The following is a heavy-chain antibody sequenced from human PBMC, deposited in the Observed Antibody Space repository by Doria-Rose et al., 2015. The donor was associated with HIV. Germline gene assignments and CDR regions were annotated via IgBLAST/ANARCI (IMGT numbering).Heavy chain of an antibody. V-gene: IGHV3-7*05. CDR1: GFIFSNNW. CDR2: INQDGSEK. D-gene: IGHD3-10*01. J-gene: IGHJ4*02. CDR3: ARVIGSNSYGSLDS. Sequence: LVQSGGLLVQPGGSLRLSCAASGFIFSNNWMSWVRQAPGKGPQWVANINQDGSEKYYVDSSRGRFTISRDNSKNSLFLEMNSLRADDTAVYYCARVIGSNSYGSLDSWGQGTLVTVSS.